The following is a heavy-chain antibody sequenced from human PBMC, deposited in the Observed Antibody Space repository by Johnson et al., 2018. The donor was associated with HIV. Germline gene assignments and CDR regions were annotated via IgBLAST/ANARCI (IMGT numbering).Heavy chain of an antibody. CDR3: AKDSNRWDQLAYAFDI. J-gene: IGHJ3*02. V-gene: IGHV3-33*06. CDR2: IWYDGSNK. D-gene: IGHD6-6*01. CDR1: GFTFSSYA. Sequence: QVQLVESGGGVVQPGRSLRLSCAASGFTFSSYAMHWVRQAPGKGLEWVAVIWYDGSNKYYADSVKGRFTISRDNSKNTLYLQMNSLRADDTAVYYCAKDSNRWDQLAYAFDIWGQGTMVTVSS.